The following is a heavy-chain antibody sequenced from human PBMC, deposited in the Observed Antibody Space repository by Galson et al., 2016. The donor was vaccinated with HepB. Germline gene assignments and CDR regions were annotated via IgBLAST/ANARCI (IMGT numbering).Heavy chain of an antibody. CDR2: ISAYNGNT. V-gene: IGHV1-18*01. D-gene: IGHD2-2*01. Sequence: SVKVSCKASGYTFTTYGISWVRQAPGQGLEWMGWISAYNGNTNYAQKLQGRVTMSTDTSKSTAYLALRSLRSDDTAVYYCARDPRKIRYQLLEIYYYYYAMDGWGQGTTVTVSS. CDR3: ARDPRKIRYQLLEIYYYYYAMDG. J-gene: IGHJ6*02. CDR1: GYTFTTYG.